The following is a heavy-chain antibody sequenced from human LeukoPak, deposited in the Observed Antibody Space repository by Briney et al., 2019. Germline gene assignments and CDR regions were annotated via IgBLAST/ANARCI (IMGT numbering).Heavy chain of an antibody. CDR3: ASGSYGDHAFDY. CDR2: ISGDAGRT. CDR1: GFTFSSYG. J-gene: IGHJ4*02. V-gene: IGHV3-23*01. Sequence: AGGSLRLSCAASGFTFSSYGMNWVRQAPGKGLEWVSGISGDAGRTYYADSVKGRFTISRDNAKNSLYLQMNSLRAEDTAVYYCASGSYGDHAFDYWGQGTLVTVSS. D-gene: IGHD4-17*01.